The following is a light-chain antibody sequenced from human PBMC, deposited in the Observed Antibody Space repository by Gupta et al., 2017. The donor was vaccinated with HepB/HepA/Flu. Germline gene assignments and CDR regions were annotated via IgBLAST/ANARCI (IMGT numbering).Light chain of an antibody. CDR3: KSYAGSNIWV. CDR1: NSDVGAYNY. CDR2: DVT. J-gene: IGLJ3*02. Sequence: QSALTQPAAASASPGQSITISCTGTNSDVGAYNYVSWYQQHPGKVPKLMIYDVTYRPSGVSSRFSGSKSGNTASLTISGLQAEDEGDYFCKSYAGSNIWVFGGGTKLTVL. V-gene: IGLV2-14*01.